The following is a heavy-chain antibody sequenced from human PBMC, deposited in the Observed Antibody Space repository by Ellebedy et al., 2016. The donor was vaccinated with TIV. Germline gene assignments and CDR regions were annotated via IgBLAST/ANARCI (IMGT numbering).Heavy chain of an antibody. V-gene: IGHV4-59*01. Sequence: GSLRLXXTVSGGSISSYYWSWIRQPPGKGLEWIGYIYYSGSTNYNPSLKSRVTISVDTSKNQFSLKLSSVTAADTAVYYCARDMGAFDIWGQGTMVTVSS. CDR3: ARDMGAFDI. J-gene: IGHJ3*02. CDR1: GGSISSYY. D-gene: IGHD3-10*01. CDR2: IYYSGST.